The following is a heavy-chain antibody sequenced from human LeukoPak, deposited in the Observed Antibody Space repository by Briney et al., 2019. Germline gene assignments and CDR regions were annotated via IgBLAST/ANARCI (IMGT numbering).Heavy chain of an antibody. CDR3: ARGIRSSGWYHY. CDR2: INHSGST. V-gene: IGHV4-34*01. Sequence: SETLSLTCAVYGGSFSGYYWSWIRQPPGKGLEWIGEINHSGSTNYNPSLKSRVTISVDTSKNQFSLKLSSVTAADTAVYYCARGIRSSGWYHYWGQGTLVTVSS. D-gene: IGHD6-19*01. CDR1: GGSFSGYY. J-gene: IGHJ4*02.